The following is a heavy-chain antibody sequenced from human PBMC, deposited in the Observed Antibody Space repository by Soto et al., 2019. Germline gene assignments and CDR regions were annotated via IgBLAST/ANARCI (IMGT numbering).Heavy chain of an antibody. D-gene: IGHD3-22*01. CDR3: ASDSSGYEALAY. Sequence: PGGSLRLSCAASGFTFSSYGMHWVRQAPGKGLEWVAVISYDGSNKYYADSVKGRFTISRDNSKNTLYLQMNSLRAEDTAVYYCASDSSGYEALAYWGQGTLVTVS. CDR1: GFTFSSYG. CDR2: ISYDGSNK. J-gene: IGHJ4*02. V-gene: IGHV3-30*03.